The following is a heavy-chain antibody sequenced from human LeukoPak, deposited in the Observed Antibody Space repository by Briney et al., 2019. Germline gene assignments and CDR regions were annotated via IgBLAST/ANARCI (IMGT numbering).Heavy chain of an antibody. Sequence: GGSLSLSCVASGFPFRSYAMTWVRQTPGKGLESVSVITDDEDTYYADSVKGRFTISRDNSQNTVFLQMSSLRVEDTAVYYCAKVDYWSPENYFDSWGQGTLVTVSS. V-gene: IGHV3-23*01. CDR2: ITDDEDT. J-gene: IGHJ4*02. D-gene: IGHD1-1*01. CDR3: AKVDYWSPENYFDS. CDR1: GFPFRSYA.